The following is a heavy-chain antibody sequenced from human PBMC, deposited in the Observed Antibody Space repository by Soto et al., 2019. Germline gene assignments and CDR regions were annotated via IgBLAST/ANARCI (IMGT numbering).Heavy chain of an antibody. CDR2: VYYSGTT. J-gene: IGHJ6*02. V-gene: IGHV4-61*01. Sequence: SETLSLTCSVSGGSVSNKTYYWSWIRQPPGKRLEWIGYVYYSGTTNYNPSLKSRVTISVDTSKNQFSLKLSSVTAADTAVYYCARDRRRYYGSGSSYYYYGMDVWGQGTTVTVSS. CDR1: GGSVSNKTYY. D-gene: IGHD3-10*01. CDR3: ARDRRRYYGSGSSYYYYGMDV.